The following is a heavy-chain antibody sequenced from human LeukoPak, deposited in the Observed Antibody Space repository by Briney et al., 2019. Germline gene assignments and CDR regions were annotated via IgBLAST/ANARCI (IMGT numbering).Heavy chain of an antibody. J-gene: IGHJ4*02. CDR1: GFTFSGYV. V-gene: IGHV3-23*01. D-gene: IGHD3-22*01. Sequence: GGSLRLSCAASGFTFSGYVMTWVRQPPGKGLQWVADISGSGGSTYYADSVKGRFSISRDNSKNTLYLQLDSLRAEDTAVYYCATYGVVVTEYYFDYWGQGTLVTVSS. CDR3: ATYGVVVTEYYFDY. CDR2: ISGSGGST.